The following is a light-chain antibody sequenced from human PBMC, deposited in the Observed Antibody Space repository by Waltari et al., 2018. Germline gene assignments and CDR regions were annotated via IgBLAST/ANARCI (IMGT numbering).Light chain of an antibody. CDR2: RDI. Sequence: SYDLTDSISVSVALGQTAKIACGGNNIGRNSVHWYQQKPGQAPILVIYRDIRRPSGIPERFSGSNSGNTATLTISRAQVVDEADYFCQVWASGTYVFAGGTKLTVL. CDR1: NIGRNS. V-gene: IGLV3-9*01. J-gene: IGLJ1*01. CDR3: QVWASGTYV.